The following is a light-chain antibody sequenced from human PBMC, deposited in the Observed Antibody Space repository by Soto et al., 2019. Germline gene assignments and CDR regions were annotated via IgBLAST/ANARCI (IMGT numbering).Light chain of an antibody. CDR1: QSGYTAY. V-gene: IGKV3-20*01. Sequence: EIVLTQSPGTLSLSQGERATLSCRASQSGYTAYIAWYQQKPGQAPRLLFYRASYRATGIPDRFSGSGSGTDFFLTISRLEPEDFAVYYCQKYGTSWTFGQGTKVEIK. CDR2: RAS. J-gene: IGKJ1*01. CDR3: QKYGTSWT.